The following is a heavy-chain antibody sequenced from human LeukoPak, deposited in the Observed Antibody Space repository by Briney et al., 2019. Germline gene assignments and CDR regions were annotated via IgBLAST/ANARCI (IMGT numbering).Heavy chain of an antibody. Sequence: SETLSLTCAVSGGSISSGGYSWSWIRQPPGKGLEWIGYVYHSGSTYYNPSLKSRVTISVDRSKNQFPLKLSSVTAADTAVYYCARGRYGDYAYWGQGTLVTVSS. CDR1: GGSISSGGYS. CDR3: ARGRYGDYAY. CDR2: VYHSGST. V-gene: IGHV4-30-2*01. D-gene: IGHD4-17*01. J-gene: IGHJ4*02.